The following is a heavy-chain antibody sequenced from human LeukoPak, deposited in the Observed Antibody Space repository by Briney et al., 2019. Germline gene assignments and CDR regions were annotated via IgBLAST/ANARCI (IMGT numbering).Heavy chain of an antibody. Sequence: GGSLRLSCAASGFTFSNAWMSWVRQAPGKGLKWVSGINWNGGSTGYADSVKGRFTISRDNAKNSLYLQMNSLRAEDTALYHCAREKNPMADAFDIWGQGTMVTVSS. J-gene: IGHJ3*02. CDR2: INWNGGST. D-gene: IGHD3-10*01. CDR1: GFTFSNAW. V-gene: IGHV3-20*01. CDR3: AREKNPMADAFDI.